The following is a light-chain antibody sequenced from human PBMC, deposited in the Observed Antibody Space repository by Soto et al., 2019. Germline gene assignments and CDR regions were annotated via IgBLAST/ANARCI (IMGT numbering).Light chain of an antibody. CDR3: QQYGSSFMYT. CDR1: QSVSSSY. Sequence: EIVLTQSPGTLSLSPGERATLSCRASQSVSSSYLAWYQQKPGQAPRLLIYGASSRATGIPDRFSGSGSGTDFTLTISRLEPEDFAVYYCQQYGSSFMYTFGQGTKLDIK. J-gene: IGKJ2*01. V-gene: IGKV3-20*01. CDR2: GAS.